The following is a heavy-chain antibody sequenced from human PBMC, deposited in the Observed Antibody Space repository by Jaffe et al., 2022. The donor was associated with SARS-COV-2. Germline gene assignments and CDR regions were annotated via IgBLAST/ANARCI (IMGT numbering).Heavy chain of an antibody. J-gene: IGHJ4*02. V-gene: IGHV3-48*01. CDR3: AREKVEPSTYYDILTGYSDY. D-gene: IGHD3-9*01. CDR2: ISSSSSTI. CDR1: GFTFSSYS. Sequence: EVQLVESGGGLVQPGGSLRLSCAASGFTFSSYSMNWVRQAPGKGLEWVSYISSSSSTIYYADSVKGRFTISRDNAKNSLYLQMNSLRAEDTAVYYCAREKVEPSTYYDILTGYSDYWGQGTLVTVSS.